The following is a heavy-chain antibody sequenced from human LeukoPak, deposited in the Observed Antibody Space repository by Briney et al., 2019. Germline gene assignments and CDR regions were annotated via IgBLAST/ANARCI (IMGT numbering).Heavy chain of an antibody. D-gene: IGHD1-1*01. CDR2: INHSGST. V-gene: IGHV4-34*01. Sequence: PSETLSLTCAVYGGSFSSYYWSWIRQPPGEGLEWIGEINHSGSTYYNPTLKSRVTISVDTSKNQFSLELNSVTAADTAVYYCASKYNFGENWGQGTLVTVSS. J-gene: IGHJ4*02. CDR3: ASKYNFGEN. CDR1: GGSFSSYY.